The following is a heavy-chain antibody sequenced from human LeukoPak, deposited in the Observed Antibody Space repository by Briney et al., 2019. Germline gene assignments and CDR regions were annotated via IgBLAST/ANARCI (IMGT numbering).Heavy chain of an antibody. D-gene: IGHD2-2*01. CDR3: ARRAVVPAAKSVFDY. J-gene: IGHJ4*02. CDR2: IYYSGST. Sequence: SETLSLTCSVSDGSINSYYWNWIRQPPGRGLEWIGSIYYSGSTYYSPSLKSRVTMSVDTSKNQFSLKLTSVNAADTAVYYCARRAVVPAAKSVFDYWGQGTLVTVSS. CDR1: DGSINSYY. V-gene: IGHV4-39*01.